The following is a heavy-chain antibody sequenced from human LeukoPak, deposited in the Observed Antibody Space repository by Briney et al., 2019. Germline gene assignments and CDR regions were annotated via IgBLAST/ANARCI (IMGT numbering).Heavy chain of an antibody. CDR3: AKDRAYPNDVFDI. D-gene: IGHD2-21*01. V-gene: IGHV3-23*01. CDR1: GFTLTTYA. J-gene: IGHJ3*02. CDR2: ISGGGEAT. Sequence: GGSLRLSCSVSGFTLTTYAMSWVRQAPGKGLEWVGAISGGGEATWYGDSGEGRFTICRDTSKNTLFLQMNSLRADDTALYYCAKDRAYPNDVFDIWGQGTMVTVS.